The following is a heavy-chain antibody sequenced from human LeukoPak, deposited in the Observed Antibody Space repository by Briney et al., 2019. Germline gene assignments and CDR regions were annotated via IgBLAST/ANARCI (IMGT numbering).Heavy chain of an antibody. D-gene: IGHD3-16*02. CDR3: ARDRGSQYDYVWGSYRYSGDAFDI. CDR2: ISSSGST. J-gene: IGHJ3*02. Sequence: SETLSLTCTVSGDSISSGDYYWSWIRQPAGKGLEWIGRISSSGSTNYNPSLKSRVTISVDTSKNQFSLKLSSVTAADTAVYYCARDRGSQYDYVWGSYRYSGDAFDIWGQGTMVTVSS. V-gene: IGHV4-61*02. CDR1: GDSISSGDYY.